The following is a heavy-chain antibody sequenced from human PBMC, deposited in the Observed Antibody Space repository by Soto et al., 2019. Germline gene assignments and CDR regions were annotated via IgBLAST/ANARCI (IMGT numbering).Heavy chain of an antibody. CDR1: GGSFSGYY. V-gene: IGHV4-34*01. Sequence: QVQLQQWGAGLLKPSETLSLTCAVYGGSFSGYYWSWIRQPPGKGLEWIGEINHSGSTNYNPSLKSRVTISVDTSKNQCSLKLSSVTAADTAVYYCARGRIAAGLYYFDYWGQGTLVTVSS. CDR2: INHSGST. J-gene: IGHJ4*02. CDR3: ARGRIAAGLYYFDY. D-gene: IGHD6-13*01.